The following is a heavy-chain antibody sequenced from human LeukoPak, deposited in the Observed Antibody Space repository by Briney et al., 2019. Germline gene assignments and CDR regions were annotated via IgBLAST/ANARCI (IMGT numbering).Heavy chain of an antibody. J-gene: IGHJ4*02. CDR1: GGSISSYY. Sequence: PSETLSLTCTVSGGSISSYYWSWLRQPAGKGLEWIGRIYTSGSTNYNPSLKSRVTMSVDTSKNQFSLKLSSVTAADTAVYYCAREDIAVVTAIQGFDYWGQGTLVTVSS. CDR2: IYTSGST. CDR3: AREDIAVVTAIQGFDY. V-gene: IGHV4-4*07. D-gene: IGHD2-21*02.